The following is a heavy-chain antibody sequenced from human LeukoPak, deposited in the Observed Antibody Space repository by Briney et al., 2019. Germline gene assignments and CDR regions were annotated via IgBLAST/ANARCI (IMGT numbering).Heavy chain of an antibody. D-gene: IGHD1-26*01. CDR1: GYTFTSYA. J-gene: IGHJ4*02. CDR2: INAGKGNT. CDR3: ARGGIVGATTPSDY. Sequence: ASVKVSCKASGYTFTSYAMHWVRQAPGQRLEWMGWINAGKGNTKYSQKFQGRVTITRDTSASTAYMEVSSLRSEDTAVYYCARGGIVGATTPSDYWGQGTLVTVSS. V-gene: IGHV1-3*01.